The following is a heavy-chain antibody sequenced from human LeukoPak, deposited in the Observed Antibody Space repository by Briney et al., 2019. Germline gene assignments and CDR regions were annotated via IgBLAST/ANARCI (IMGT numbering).Heavy chain of an antibody. Sequence: GGSLRLSCAASGFTFSSYAMHWVRQAPGKGLEWVSSISSSSSYIYYADSVKGRFTISRDNAKNSLYLQMNSLRAEDTAVYYCARGAGGTYYYDSSGYSDDAFDIWGQGTMVTVSS. D-gene: IGHD3-22*01. CDR1: GFTFSSYA. J-gene: IGHJ3*02. CDR3: ARGAGGTYYYDSSGYSDDAFDI. CDR2: ISSSSSYI. V-gene: IGHV3-21*01.